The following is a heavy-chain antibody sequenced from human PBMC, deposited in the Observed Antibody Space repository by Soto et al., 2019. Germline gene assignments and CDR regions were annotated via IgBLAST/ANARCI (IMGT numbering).Heavy chain of an antibody. V-gene: IGHV1-18*01. J-gene: IGHJ4*02. CDR1: GGTFSSYA. CDR2: ISANSGNT. CDR3: ATAGNYDSSGRDF. D-gene: IGHD3-22*01. Sequence: GASVKVSCKASGGTFSSYAISWVRQAPGQGLEWMGGISANSGNTNYAQKLQGRVTMTTDTSTSTAYMELRSLRSDDTAVYYCATAGNYDSSGRDFWGQGTLVTVSS.